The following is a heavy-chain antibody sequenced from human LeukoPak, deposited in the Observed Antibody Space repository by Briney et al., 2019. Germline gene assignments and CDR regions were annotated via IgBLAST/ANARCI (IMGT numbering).Heavy chain of an antibody. V-gene: IGHV1-2*02. D-gene: IGHD7-27*01. CDR2: INPNAGGT. CDR1: GYTLTDYY. Sequence: ASVKVSCKASGYTLTDYYIHWVRQAPGQGLEWMGWINPNAGGTNYAQKFLGRVTMTRDTSISPAYIELTRLRSDDTAVYYCAREDISGLPSSFYYYMDVWGKGTTVTISS. J-gene: IGHJ6*03. CDR3: AREDISGLPSSFYYYMDV.